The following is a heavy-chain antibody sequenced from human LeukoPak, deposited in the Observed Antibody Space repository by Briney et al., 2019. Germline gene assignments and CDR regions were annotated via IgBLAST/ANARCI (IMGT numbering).Heavy chain of an antibody. Sequence: PGGSLRLSCAASGFTFSSYSMNWVRQAPGKGLEWVSSISSSSSYIYYADSVKGRFTISRDNAKNSLYLQLNSLRAEDTAVYYCARVGIVQRLVFDYWGQGTLVTVSS. CDR3: ARVGIVQRLVFDY. V-gene: IGHV3-21*01. CDR1: GFTFSSYS. D-gene: IGHD1-1*01. J-gene: IGHJ4*02. CDR2: ISSSSSYI.